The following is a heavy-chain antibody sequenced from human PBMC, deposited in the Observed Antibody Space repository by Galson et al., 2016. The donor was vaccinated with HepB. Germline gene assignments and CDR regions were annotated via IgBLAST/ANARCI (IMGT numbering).Heavy chain of an antibody. V-gene: IGHV3-15*07. J-gene: IGHJ4*01. CDR1: GFTLSSYW. CDR3: TTSGGTSGGSTWPPY. D-gene: IGHD6-13*01. CDR2: IKSKSAGGTI. Sequence: SLRLSCAASGFTLSSYWMHWVRQAPGKGLEWVGRIKSKSAGGTIDYAAPVTGRFTISRDDSQNTLFLQMNSLQTEDIAVYYCTTSGGTSGGSTWPPYWGHGTLVTVSS.